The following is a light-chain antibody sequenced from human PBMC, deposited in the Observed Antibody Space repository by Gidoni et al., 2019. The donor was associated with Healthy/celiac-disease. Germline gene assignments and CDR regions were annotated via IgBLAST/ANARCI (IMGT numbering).Light chain of an antibody. J-gene: IGLJ2*01. CDR1: NSGSKN. CDR3: QVWDSSTVV. Sequence: SYELTQPLSVSVALGQTARITCGGNNSGSKNVHWYQQKPGQAPVLVIYRDSNRPSGIPERFSGSNSGNTATLNISRAQAGDEADYYCQVWDSSTVVFGGGTKLTVL. V-gene: IGLV3-9*01. CDR2: RDS.